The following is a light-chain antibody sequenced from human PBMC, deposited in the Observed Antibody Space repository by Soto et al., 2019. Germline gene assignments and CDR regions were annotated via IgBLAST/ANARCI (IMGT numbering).Light chain of an antibody. Sequence: QSVLTQPASVSGSPGQSITISCTASSSHIGSSNLVSWYQHHSGKAPKLIIYEGNKRPSGVSNRFSGSKSGKTASLTISGLQAEDEADYYCSSYTTSTSLYVFGTGTKLTVL. CDR3: SSYTTSTSLYV. J-gene: IGLJ1*01. CDR2: EGN. CDR1: SSHIGSSNL. V-gene: IGLV2-14*02.